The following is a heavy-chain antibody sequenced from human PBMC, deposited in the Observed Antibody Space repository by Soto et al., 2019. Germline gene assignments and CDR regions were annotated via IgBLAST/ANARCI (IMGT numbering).Heavy chain of an antibody. D-gene: IGHD6-19*01. Sequence: GGSLRLSCAASGFTFSSYGMHWVRQAPGKGLEWVAVILYDGSKKYYADSVRGRFTISRDNSKNTLYLQMSSLRAEDTALYYCVKDGSSGWPYFDDMDVWGQGTTVTVSS. CDR2: ILYDGSKK. CDR3: VKDGSSGWPYFDDMDV. V-gene: IGHV3-30*18. CDR1: GFTFSSYG. J-gene: IGHJ6*02.